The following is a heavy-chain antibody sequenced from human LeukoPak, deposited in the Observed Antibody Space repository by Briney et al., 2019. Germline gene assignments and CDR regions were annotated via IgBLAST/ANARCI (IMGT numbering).Heavy chain of an antibody. V-gene: IGHV1-18*04. CDR1: GYTFTSYG. D-gene: IGHD3-10*01. J-gene: IGHJ6*04. CDR2: ISAYNGNT. CDR3: ARDYQGFGELFDYYYYGTDV. Sequence: ASVKVSCKASGYTFTSYGISWVRQAPGQGLEWMRWISAYNGNTNYAQKLQGRVTMTTDTSTSTAYMELRSLRSDDTAVYYCARDYQGFGELFDYYYYGTDVWGKGTTVTVSS.